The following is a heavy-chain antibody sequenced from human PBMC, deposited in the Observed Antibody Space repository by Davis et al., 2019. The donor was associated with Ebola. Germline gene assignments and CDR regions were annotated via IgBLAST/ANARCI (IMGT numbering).Heavy chain of an antibody. V-gene: IGHV3-7*01. CDR3: ARRYYGSGTYYKDY. Sequence: PGGSLRLSCAASGFPFSRYAMSWVRQAPGKGLEWVANIKQDGSDKYYMDSVKGRFTVSRDNAKNSLYLQMNTLRAEDTAVYYCARRYYGSGTYYKDYWGQGTLVTVSS. CDR2: IKQDGSDK. J-gene: IGHJ4*02. CDR1: GFPFSRYA. D-gene: IGHD3-10*01.